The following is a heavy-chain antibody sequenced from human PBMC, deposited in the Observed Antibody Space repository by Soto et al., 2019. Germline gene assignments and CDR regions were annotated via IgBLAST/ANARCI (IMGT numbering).Heavy chain of an antibody. J-gene: IGHJ5*02. CDR1: GDTFNFYS. CDR2: VNPIVSMS. CDR3: SRDQSWQDLVWWFDP. V-gene: IGHV1-69*04. Sequence: ASVKVSCKASGDTFNFYSINWVRQAPGLGLEWMGRVNPIVSMSNYAQKFQGRVTMTTDTSTSTVYMELSSLRSEDTAMYYCSRDQSWQDLVWWFDPWGQGTLVTVSS. D-gene: IGHD6-13*01.